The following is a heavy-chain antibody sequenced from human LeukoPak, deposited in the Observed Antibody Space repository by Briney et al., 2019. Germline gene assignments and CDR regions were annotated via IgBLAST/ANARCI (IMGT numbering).Heavy chain of an antibody. D-gene: IGHD3-3*01. J-gene: IGHJ4*02. V-gene: IGHV4-61*02. CDR1: GGSLSSGSDY. CDR3: ARSGYSNFDY. CDR2: IYASGST. Sequence: SQTLSLTCTVSGGSLSSGSDYWSWIRQSAGKGLECIGRIYASGSTNYNPSLKSRVTISVDTSKNQFSLKLSSVTAADTAVYYCARSGYSNFDYWGQGTLVTVSS.